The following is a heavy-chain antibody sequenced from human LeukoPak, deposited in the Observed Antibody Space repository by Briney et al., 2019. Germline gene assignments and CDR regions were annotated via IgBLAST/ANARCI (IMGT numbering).Heavy chain of an antibody. V-gene: IGHV3-30*18. CDR3: AKDAVYSGSYGYYTDY. Sequence: GRSLRLSCAASGFTFSSYGMHWVRQAPGKGLEWVAVISYDGNKKYYVDSVKGRFTITRDNSKNTLDLQVNRLRAEDTAVYYCAKDAVYSGSYGYYTDYWGQGTLVTVSS. CDR2: ISYDGNKK. CDR1: GFTFSSYG. D-gene: IGHD1-26*01. J-gene: IGHJ4*02.